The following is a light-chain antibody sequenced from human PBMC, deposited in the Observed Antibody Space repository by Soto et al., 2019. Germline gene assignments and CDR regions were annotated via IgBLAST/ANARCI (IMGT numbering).Light chain of an antibody. CDR2: ANT. J-gene: IGLJ2*01. CDR3: QSYDNSLSGPV. V-gene: IGLV1-40*01. CDR1: SSNIGAGID. Sequence: QSVLTQPHSVSGAPGQRGTSSCTGSSSNIGAGIDVHWYQKFPGTDPKLLIYANTNRPSGVPDRFSGSKSGTSASLAITGLQAEDEADYYCQSYDNSLSGPVFGGGTKLTVL.